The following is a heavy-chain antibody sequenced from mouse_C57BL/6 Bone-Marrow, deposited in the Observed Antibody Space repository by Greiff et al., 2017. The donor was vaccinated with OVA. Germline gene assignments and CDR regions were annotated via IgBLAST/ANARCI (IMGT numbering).Heavy chain of an antibody. CDR1: GYTFTSYG. CDR2: IYPSSGDT. D-gene: IGHD4-1*01. J-gene: IGHJ3*01. V-gene: IGHV1-81*01. Sequence: QVQLQQSGPELARPGASVKLSCKASGYTFTSYGISWVKQRTGQGLEWIGEIYPSSGDTYYNEKFKGKATLTADKSSSTAYMELRSLTSEDSAVYFCARGGRLKRGRDYWGQGTLVTVSA. CDR3: ARGGRLKRGRDY.